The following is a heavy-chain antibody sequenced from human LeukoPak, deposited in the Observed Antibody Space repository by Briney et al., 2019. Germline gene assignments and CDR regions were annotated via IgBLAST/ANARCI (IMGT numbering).Heavy chain of an antibody. V-gene: IGHV3-21*01. Sequence: TGGSLRLSCAASGFTFSSYSMNWVRQAPGKGLEWVSSISSSSSYIYYADSVKGRFTISRDNAKNSLYLQMNSLRAEDTAVYYCASRKGYDFWSGYPIDYWGQGTLVTVSS. J-gene: IGHJ4*02. CDR1: GFTFSSYS. CDR3: ASRKGYDFWSGYPIDY. D-gene: IGHD3-3*01. CDR2: ISSSSSYI.